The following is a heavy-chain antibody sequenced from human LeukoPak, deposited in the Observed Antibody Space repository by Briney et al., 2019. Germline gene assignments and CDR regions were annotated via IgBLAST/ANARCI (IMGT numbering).Heavy chain of an antibody. V-gene: IGHV3-21*01. CDR1: GFTFSSYS. CDR3: ARDTRPYDYDFWSGIEYFQH. Sequence: GGSLRLSCAASGFTFSSYSMNWVRQAPGKGLEWVSSISSSSSYIYYADSVKGRFTISRDNAKNSLYLQMNSLRAEDTAVYYCARDTRPYDYDFWSGIEYFQHWGQGTLVTVSS. CDR2: ISSSSSYI. J-gene: IGHJ1*01. D-gene: IGHD3-3*01.